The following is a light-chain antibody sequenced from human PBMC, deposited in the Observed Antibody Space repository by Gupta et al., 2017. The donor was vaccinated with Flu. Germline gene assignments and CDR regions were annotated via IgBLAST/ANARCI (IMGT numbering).Light chain of an antibody. V-gene: IGLV2-8*01. Sequence: SVTISCTGTSSDVGGYKYVSWYHQHPGKAPKLMIYEVSNWPSGVPDRFSGSKSGNTASLTVSGLQAEEEANYYCSSYAGSNSWVFGGGTELTVL. J-gene: IGLJ3*02. CDR3: SSYAGSNSWV. CDR1: SSDVGGYKY. CDR2: EVS.